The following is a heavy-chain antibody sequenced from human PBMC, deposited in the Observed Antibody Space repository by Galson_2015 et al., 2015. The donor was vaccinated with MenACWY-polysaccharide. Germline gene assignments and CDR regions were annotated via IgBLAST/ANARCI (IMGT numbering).Heavy chain of an antibody. CDR3: AKAFPVQKATVVSDY. CDR1: GFTFSCYA. CDR2: NSGRGADT. D-gene: IGHD5-24*01. J-gene: IGHJ4*02. Sequence: SLRFSCAISGFTFSCYAINWVRQVPVKGLERVSCNSGRGADTYDADSVKARFTISTANSINTLYLQMNSLRAEDTAVYYCAKAFPVQKATVVSDYWGQGTLVTVSP. V-gene: IGHV3-23*01.